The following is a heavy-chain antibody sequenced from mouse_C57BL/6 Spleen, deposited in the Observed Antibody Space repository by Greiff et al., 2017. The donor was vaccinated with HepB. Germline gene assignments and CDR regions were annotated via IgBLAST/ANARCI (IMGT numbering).Heavy chain of an antibody. CDR2: IDPSDSYT. Sequence: QVQLQQPGAELVRPGTSVKLSCKASGYTFTSYWMHWVKQRPGQGLEWIGVIDPSDSYTNYNQKFKGKATLTVDTSSSTAYMQLSSLTSEDSAVYYCARPPDGYSQSWYFDVWGTGTTVTVSS. CDR1: GYTFTSYW. J-gene: IGHJ1*03. D-gene: IGHD2-3*01. V-gene: IGHV1-59*01. CDR3: ARPPDGYSQSWYFDV.